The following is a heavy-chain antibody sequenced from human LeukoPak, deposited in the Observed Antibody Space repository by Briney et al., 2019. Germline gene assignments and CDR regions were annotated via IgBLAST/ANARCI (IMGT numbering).Heavy chain of an antibody. V-gene: IGHV4-4*02. CDR3: ARGEQLTF. D-gene: IGHD6-13*01. CDR1: GSTFSNAW. CDR2: IYHSGST. J-gene: IGHJ2*01. Sequence: SGGSLRLSCAASGSTFSNAWMSWVRQAPGKGLEWIGYIYHSGSTYYNPSLKSRVTISVDRSKNQFSLKLSSVTAADTAVYYCARGEQLTFWGRGTLVTVSS.